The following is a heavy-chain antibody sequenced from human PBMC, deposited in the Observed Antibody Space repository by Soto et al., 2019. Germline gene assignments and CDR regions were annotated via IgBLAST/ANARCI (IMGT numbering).Heavy chain of an antibody. D-gene: IGHD2-2*01. Sequence: PGGSLRLSCAASGFTFSNYAMNWVRQAPGRGLEWVSTIRGDGTTTHYADSVKGRFTISRDNSKNTQYLQMNSLRAEDTALYYCASKLTFGSSTDYWGQGTLVTVSS. CDR1: GFTFSNYA. J-gene: IGHJ4*02. CDR3: ASKLTFGSSTDY. V-gene: IGHV3-23*01. CDR2: IRGDGTTT.